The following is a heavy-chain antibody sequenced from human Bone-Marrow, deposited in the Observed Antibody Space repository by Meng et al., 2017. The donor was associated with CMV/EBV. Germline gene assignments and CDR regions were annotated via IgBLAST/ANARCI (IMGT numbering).Heavy chain of an antibody. CDR3: TRRAVVPAANGEDWFDS. J-gene: IGHJ5*01. CDR1: GGTFSGSA. V-gene: IGHV3-73*01. Sequence: GESLKISCAASGGTFSGSAMHWVRQASGKGLEWVGRIRSKANSYATAYAASVKGGFTISRDDSKNTAYLQMNSLKTEDTAVYYCTRRAVVPAANGEDWFDSWGQGTLVTVSS. D-gene: IGHD2-2*01. CDR2: IRSKANSYAT.